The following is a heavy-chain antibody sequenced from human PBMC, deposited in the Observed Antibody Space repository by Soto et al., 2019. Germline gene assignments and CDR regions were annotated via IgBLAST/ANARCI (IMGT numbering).Heavy chain of an antibody. CDR2: ISAYNGNT. J-gene: IGHJ6*02. D-gene: IGHD2-21*01. Sequence: ASVKVSCKASGYTFTSYGISWVRQAPGQGLEWMGWISAYNGNTNYAQKLQGRVTMTTDTSTSTAYMELRSLRSDDTAVYYCARGSQGERYYYGMDVWGQGTTVTVSS. CDR3: ARGSQGERYYYGMDV. CDR1: GYTFTSYG. V-gene: IGHV1-18*01.